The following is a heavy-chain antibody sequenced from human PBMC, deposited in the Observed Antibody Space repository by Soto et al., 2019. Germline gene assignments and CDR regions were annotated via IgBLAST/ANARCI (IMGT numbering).Heavy chain of an antibody. D-gene: IGHD3-10*01. V-gene: IGHV4-59*01. CDR3: RVLPLPFDY. CDR2: IDYSGST. CDR1: GVSIGSYY. Sequence: PSETLSLTCTVSGVSIGSYYWSWIRQPPGEGLEWIGYIDYSGSTNYNPSLKSRVTISVDTSKNQFSLRLNSVTAADTALYYCRVLPLPFDYWGQGPLVTVSS. J-gene: IGHJ4*02.